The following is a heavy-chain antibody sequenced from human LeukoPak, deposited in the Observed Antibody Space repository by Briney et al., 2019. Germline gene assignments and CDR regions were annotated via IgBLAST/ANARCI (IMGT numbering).Heavy chain of an antibody. D-gene: IGHD2-2*01. CDR1: GFTFDDYG. CDR3: ARDYCSSTSCYFFDY. V-gene: IGHV3-20*04. CDR2: INWNGGST. Sequence: GGSLRLSCAASGFTFDDYGMSWVRQAPGKGLEWVSGINWNGGSTGYADPVKGRFTISRDNAKNSLYLQMNSLRAEDTALYYCARDYCSSTSCYFFDYWGQGTLVTVSS. J-gene: IGHJ4*02.